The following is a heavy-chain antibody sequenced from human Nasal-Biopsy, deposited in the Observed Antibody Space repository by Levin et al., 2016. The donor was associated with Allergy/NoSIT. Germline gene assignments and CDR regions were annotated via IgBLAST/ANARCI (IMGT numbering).Heavy chain of an antibody. Sequence: SETLSLTCTVSGGSLSSYYWSWIRQSPRKGLEWIAYIYYRGDTRYNPSLQSRVTISVDTSKNQFSLKLRSMTAADTAVYYCARGTGGDSDHVVDSWGQGILVTVSS. CDR2: IYYRGDT. CDR1: GGSLSSYY. CDR3: ARGTGGDSDHVVDS. V-gene: IGHV4-59*01. D-gene: IGHD2-21*02. J-gene: IGHJ4*02.